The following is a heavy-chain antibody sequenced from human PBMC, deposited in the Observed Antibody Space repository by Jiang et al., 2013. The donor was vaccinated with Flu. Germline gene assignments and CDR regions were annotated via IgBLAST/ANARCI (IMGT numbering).Heavy chain of an antibody. D-gene: IGHD3-22*01. Sequence: GLVKPSETLSLTCTVSGGSISSYYWSWIRQPPGKGLEWIGYIYYSGSTNYNPSLKSRVTISIDTSKNQFSLQLNSVTAADTAVYYCARGRDYYDSSSPFDYWGQGTLVTVSS. CDR1: GGSISSYY. V-gene: IGHV4-59*01. CDR3: ARGRDYYDSSSPFDY. J-gene: IGHJ4*02. CDR2: IYYSGST.